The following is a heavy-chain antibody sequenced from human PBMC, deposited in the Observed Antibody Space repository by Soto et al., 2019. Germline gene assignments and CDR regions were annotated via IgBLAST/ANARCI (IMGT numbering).Heavy chain of an antibody. J-gene: IGHJ6*02. CDR1: GYSFTSYW. Sequence: GESLKISCKGSGYSFTSYWISWVRQMPGKGLEWMGRIDPSDSYTNYSPSFQGHVTISADKSISTAYLQWSSLKASDTAMYYCASSPRGYCSSTSCRELGKYYVMDVWGQGTTVTVSS. CDR3: ASSPRGYCSSTSCRELGKYYVMDV. CDR2: IDPSDSYT. V-gene: IGHV5-10-1*01. D-gene: IGHD2-2*01.